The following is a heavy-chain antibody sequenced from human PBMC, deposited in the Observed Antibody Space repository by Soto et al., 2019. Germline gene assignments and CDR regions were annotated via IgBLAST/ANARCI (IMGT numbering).Heavy chain of an antibody. CDR1: GSTSTTYW. J-gene: IGHJ6*02. V-gene: IGHV5-10-1*01. Sequence: GGPLKISCKGSGSTSTTYWISWVREMTGHGLECMGRIDPSDSYTNYSPSFQGHVPTSADKSISTAYLQWSSLKGSDTAMYYCTRPVVAAAGNGYYYYFGMDVWGQGTTVTVSS. D-gene: IGHD2-2*01. CDR2: IDPSDSYT. CDR3: TRPVVAAAGNGYYYYFGMDV.